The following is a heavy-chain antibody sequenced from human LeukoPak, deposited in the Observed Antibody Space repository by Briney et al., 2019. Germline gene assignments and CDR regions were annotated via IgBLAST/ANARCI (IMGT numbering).Heavy chain of an antibody. CDR2: INSDGSST. Sequence: GGSLRLSCAASGTTFSSYWMHWVRQAPGKGLVWVSRINSDGSSTSYADSVKGRFTISRDNAKNTLYLQMNSLRAEDTAVYYCARSGGTTVVTSRFDPWGQGTLVTVSS. CDR3: ARSGGTTVVTSRFDP. V-gene: IGHV3-74*01. D-gene: IGHD4-23*01. J-gene: IGHJ5*02. CDR1: GTTFSSYW.